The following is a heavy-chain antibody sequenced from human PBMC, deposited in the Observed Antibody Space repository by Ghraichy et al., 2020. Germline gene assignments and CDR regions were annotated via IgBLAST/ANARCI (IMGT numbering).Heavy chain of an antibody. CDR3: ASGNSAMWF. Sequence: GGSLRLSCAASGFTFSSYAIHWVRQAPGTGLEWVAAVSKDGSNKYYADSVNGRFTISRDNSKNTLYLQLSNLRAEDTAVYYCASGNSAMWFWGQGTLVTVSS. CDR2: VSKDGSNK. J-gene: IGHJ4*02. D-gene: IGHD5-18*01. V-gene: IGHV3-30-3*01. CDR1: GFTFSSYA.